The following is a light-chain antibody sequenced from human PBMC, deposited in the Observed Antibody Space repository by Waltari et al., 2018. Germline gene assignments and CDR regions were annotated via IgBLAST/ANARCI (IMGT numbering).Light chain of an antibody. CDR2: YDD. V-gene: IGLV1-36*01. Sequence: QSVLTQPPSVSGAPRQRVTISCSGSSSNIGHNSVNWYQQLPGKPPKLRIYYDDLLSSGVSDRFSGSKSGTSASRAIAGLQSEDEAHYYCAAWDASLSSWLFGGGTKLTVL. J-gene: IGLJ3*02. CDR1: SSNIGHNS. CDR3: AAWDASLSSWL.